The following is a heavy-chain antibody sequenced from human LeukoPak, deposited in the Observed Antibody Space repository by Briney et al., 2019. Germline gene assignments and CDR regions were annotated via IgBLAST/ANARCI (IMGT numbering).Heavy chain of an antibody. V-gene: IGHV3-23*01. J-gene: IGHJ6*03. D-gene: IGHD6-13*01. CDR2: ISSSGDRS. Sequence: AGGSLRLACAVYGFTFSSYGMGWVRQARGKGLEWDSAISSSGDRSYYADSVKGRSPVSRDNTNNSFYRQTNSLRAGQAVLYYCAREGGSIAAADYYYYMDVWGKGTTVTVSS. CDR3: AREGGSIAAADYYYYMDV. CDR1: GFTFSSYG.